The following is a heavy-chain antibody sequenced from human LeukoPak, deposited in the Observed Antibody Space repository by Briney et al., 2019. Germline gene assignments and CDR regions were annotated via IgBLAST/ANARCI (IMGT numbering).Heavy chain of an antibody. J-gene: IGHJ4*02. V-gene: IGHV4-39*01. D-gene: IGHD3/OR15-3a*01. CDR2: IYYSGST. CDR3: GRQAVKIFGQQSAPLDY. Sequence: KPSETLSLTCTVSGGSITSSSYYWGWIRQPPGKGLEWIGTIYYSGSTYYNPSLKSRVAISIDTSKIQFSLRLSSVTAADTAVYYCGRQAVKIFGQQSAPLDYWGQGTLVTVSS. CDR1: GGSITSSSYY.